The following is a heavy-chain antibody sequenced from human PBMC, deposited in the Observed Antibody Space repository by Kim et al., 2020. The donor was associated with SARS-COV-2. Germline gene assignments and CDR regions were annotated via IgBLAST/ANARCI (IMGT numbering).Heavy chain of an antibody. J-gene: IGHJ6*02. D-gene: IGHD6-19*01. CDR3: AKAGQWLGHYYYYGMDV. CDR1: GFTFSSYG. CDR2: ISYDGSNK. Sequence: GGSLRLSCAASGFTFSSYGMHWVRQAPGKGLEWVAVISYDGSNKYYADSVKGRFTISRDNSKNTLYLQMNSLRAEDTAVYYCAKAGQWLGHYYYYGMDVWGQGTTVTVSS. V-gene: IGHV3-30*18.